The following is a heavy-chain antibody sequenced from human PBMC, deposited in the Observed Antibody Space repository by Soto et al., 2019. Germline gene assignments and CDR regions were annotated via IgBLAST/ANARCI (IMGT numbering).Heavy chain of an antibody. CDR3: TTGSVEGY. D-gene: IGHD1-26*01. CDR1: GFTISSAW. V-gene: IGHV3-15*07. CDR2: IKTKTQGETT. J-gene: IGHJ4*02. Sequence: EVQLVESGGGLVKPGESLRLSCAVSGFTISSAWMNWVRQAPGKGLEWVGRIKTKTQGETTDYAAPMKGRFTISRDDSENTLSLQMNSLKIEDTAVYYCTTGSVEGYWGQGTLVTVSS.